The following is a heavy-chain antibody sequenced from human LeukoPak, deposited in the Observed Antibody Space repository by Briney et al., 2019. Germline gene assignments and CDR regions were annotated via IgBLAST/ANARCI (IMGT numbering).Heavy chain of an antibody. CDR2: IYTSGST. D-gene: IGHD1-1*01. J-gene: IGHJ4*02. Sequence: SETLSLTCRVSGGSITSNYWSWIRQPDGKGLEWIGRIYTSGSTKYHPSLKSRVTMSVDTSKNQFSLKLSSVTPTDTAVYYCAREWNPSGWVDYFDSWGQGTLVTVSS. CDR3: AREWNPSGWVDYFDS. CDR1: GGSITSNY. V-gene: IGHV4-4*07.